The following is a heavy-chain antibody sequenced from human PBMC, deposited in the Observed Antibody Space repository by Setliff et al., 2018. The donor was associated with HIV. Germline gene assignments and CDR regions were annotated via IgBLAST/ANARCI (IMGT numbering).Heavy chain of an antibody. D-gene: IGHD6-6*01. CDR1: GYTFTSYY. Sequence: ASVKVSCKASGYTFTSYYMHWVRQALGQGLEWMGIVNPSGGSTSYAQKFQGRVTMTRDTSTSTVYMELSSLRSEDTAVYYCARDHSSSSHYYYYMDVWGKGTTGTAP. V-gene: IGHV1-46*01. CDR2: VNPSGGST. J-gene: IGHJ6*03. CDR3: ARDHSSSSHYYYYMDV.